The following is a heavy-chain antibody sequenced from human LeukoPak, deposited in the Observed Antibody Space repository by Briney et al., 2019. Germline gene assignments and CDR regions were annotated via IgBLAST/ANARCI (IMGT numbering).Heavy chain of an antibody. V-gene: IGHV4-34*01. Sequence: SETLSLTCAVYGGSFSRYYWSWIRQPPGKGLEWIGEINHGGSTNYNPSLKSRVTISVDTSKNQFSLKLSSVTAADTAVYYCARRGDYVNYYYYYMDVWGKGTTVTVSS. CDR3: ARRGDYVNYYYYYMDV. CDR1: GGSFSRYY. J-gene: IGHJ6*03. D-gene: IGHD4-17*01. CDR2: INHGGST.